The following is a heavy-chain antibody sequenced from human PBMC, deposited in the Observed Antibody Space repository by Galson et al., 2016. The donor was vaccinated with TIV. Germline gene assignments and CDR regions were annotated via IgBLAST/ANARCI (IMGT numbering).Heavy chain of an antibody. CDR1: GYSFATYW. D-gene: IGHD4-17*01. CDR2: VYPDDSDT. V-gene: IGHV5-51*01. Sequence: QSGAEVKKPGESLKISCEASGYSFATYWIAWVRQEPGKGLEWMGIVYPDDSDTTYNPSFQGQVTFSADKSINTAFLQWSSLEASDTAMYYCARRGPRYGKFDYWGQGTPVTVSS. J-gene: IGHJ4*02. CDR3: ARRGPRYGKFDY.